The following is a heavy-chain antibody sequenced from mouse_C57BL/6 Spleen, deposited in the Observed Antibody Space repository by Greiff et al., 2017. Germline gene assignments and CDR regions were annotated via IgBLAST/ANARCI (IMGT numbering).Heavy chain of an antibody. J-gene: IGHJ1*03. CDR1: GYTFTDYN. V-gene: IGHV1-18*01. Sequence: VQLQQSGPELVKPGASVEIPCKASGYTFTDYNMDWVKQSHGKSLEWIGDIIPNNGGTIYNQKFKGKATLTVDKSSSTAYMELRSLTSEDTAVYYCARWKGSDWYFEVWGTGTTVTVSS. CDR3: ARWKGSDWYFEV. CDR2: IIPNNGGT.